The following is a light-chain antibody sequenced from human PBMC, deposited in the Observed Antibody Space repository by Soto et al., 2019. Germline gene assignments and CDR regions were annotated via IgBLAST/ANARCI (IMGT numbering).Light chain of an antibody. V-gene: IGKV1-5*01. Sequence: DIQMTQSPSTLSASVGDRVTITCRASQSISSWLAWYQQKPGKAPKLLIYDASSLESGVPSRFSGSGSGTEFTLTISSLKLDDFETISCQKYKSNSGTFGKGPRWKSN. CDR1: QSISSW. CDR2: DAS. CDR3: QKYKSNSGT. J-gene: IGKJ1*01.